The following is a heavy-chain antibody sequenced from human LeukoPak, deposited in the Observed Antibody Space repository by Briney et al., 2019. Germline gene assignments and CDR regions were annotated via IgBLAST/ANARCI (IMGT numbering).Heavy chain of an antibody. CDR1: GYTFTGYY. CDR2: INPHSGGT. V-gene: IGHV1-2*02. CDR3: ARGCSSFKHYYYYMDV. Sequence: ASVKVSCKASGYTFTGYYIHWVRQAPGQGLEWMGWINPHSGGTNYAQKFQGGVTMTRDTSITTAYMELSSLRSEDTAVYYCARGCSSFKHYYYYMDVWGKGTTVTISS. D-gene: IGHD2-2*01. J-gene: IGHJ6*03.